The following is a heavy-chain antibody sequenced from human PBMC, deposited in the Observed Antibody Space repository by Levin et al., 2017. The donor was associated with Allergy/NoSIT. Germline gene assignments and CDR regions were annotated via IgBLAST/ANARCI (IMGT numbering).Heavy chain of an antibody. V-gene: IGHV1-69*01. Sequence: KISCKASGGTFRHYALSWVRQAPGQGFEWMGGIVPVFGSTNYAQKFHGRVTITADEPTSTANTEMSSLRSDDTAVDYCVTRSASSYRHYSFDYWGQGTLLPVSS. CDR1: GGTFRHYA. CDR2: IVPVFGST. J-gene: IGHJ4*02. CDR3: VTRSASSYRHYSFDY. D-gene: IGHD5-18*01.